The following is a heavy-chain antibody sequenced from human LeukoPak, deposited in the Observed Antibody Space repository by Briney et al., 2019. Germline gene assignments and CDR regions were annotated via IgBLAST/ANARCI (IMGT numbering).Heavy chain of an antibody. CDR2: ISGSGGST. J-gene: IGHJ5*02. CDR1: GFTFSSDA. Sequence: GGSLRLSCAASGFTFSSDAMSWIRQAPGKGLEGVSAISGSGGSTYYADSVKGRFTISRDNSKNTLYLQMSSLRAEDTAVYYCAERRDEVGATVGPGVSWGPGNLVTVSS. CDR3: AERRDEVGATVGPGVS. V-gene: IGHV3-23*01. D-gene: IGHD1-26*01.